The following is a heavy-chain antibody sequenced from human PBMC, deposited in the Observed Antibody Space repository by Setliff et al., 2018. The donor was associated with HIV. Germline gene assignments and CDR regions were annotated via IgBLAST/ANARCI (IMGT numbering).Heavy chain of an antibody. Sequence: SETLSLTCTVSGGSISSYYWSWIRQPPGKGLEWIGYIYTSGSTNYNPSLKSRVTISVDTSKNQFSLKLSSVTAADTAVYYCARRIDNSGSLPAKNWFDTWGQGRLVTVSS. J-gene: IGHJ5*02. CDR1: GGSISSYY. D-gene: IGHD3-10*01. V-gene: IGHV4-4*09. CDR2: IYTSGST. CDR3: ARRIDNSGSLPAKNWFDT.